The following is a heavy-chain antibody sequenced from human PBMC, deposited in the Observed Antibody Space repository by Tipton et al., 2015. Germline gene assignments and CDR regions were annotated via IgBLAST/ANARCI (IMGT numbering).Heavy chain of an antibody. V-gene: IGHV4-59*01. CDR1: SDSINKYY. D-gene: IGHD5-12*01. CDR3: ARARGRHAGLFGS. Sequence: TLSLTCTVSSDSINKYYWSWIRQPQGTELQWIGYIQYSGGSNYNPSLERRVSMSVDTSKTQSSLEMSSVTATDTAVYCCARARGRHAGLFGSCGQRTLVSVSS. CDR2: IQYSGGS. J-gene: IGHJ4*02.